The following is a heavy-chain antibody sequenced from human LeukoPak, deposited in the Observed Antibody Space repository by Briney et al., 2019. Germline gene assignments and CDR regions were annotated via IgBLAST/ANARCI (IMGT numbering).Heavy chain of an antibody. CDR3: ARGGYSSCDY. V-gene: IGHV3-48*01. Sequence: GGSLRLSCAASGFTFSTSGMNWVRQAPGKGLEWVSYISSSSNTIYYADSVKGRFTISRDNAKNSLYLQMNSLRAEDTAVYSCARGGYSSCDYWGQGTLVTVSS. D-gene: IGHD6-19*01. J-gene: IGHJ4*02. CDR1: GFTFSTSG. CDR2: ISSSSNTI.